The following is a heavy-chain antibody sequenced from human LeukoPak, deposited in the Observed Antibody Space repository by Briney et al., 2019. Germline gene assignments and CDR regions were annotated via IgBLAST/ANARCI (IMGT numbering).Heavy chain of an antibody. CDR3: ARVRQQLGHYFDY. J-gene: IGHJ4*02. D-gene: IGHD6-13*01. Sequence: SETLSVTCAVSGYSISSGYYWSWIRQPPGKGLEWIGSIYHSGSTYCNPSLKSRVTISVDTSKNQFSLKLSSVTAADTAVYYCARVRQQLGHYFDYWGQGTLVTVSS. V-gene: IGHV4-38-2*01. CDR2: IYHSGST. CDR1: GYSISSGYY.